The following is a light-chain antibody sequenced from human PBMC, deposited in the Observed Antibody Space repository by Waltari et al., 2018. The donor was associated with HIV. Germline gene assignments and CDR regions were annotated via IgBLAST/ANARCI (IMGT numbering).Light chain of an antibody. CDR2: GAS. CDR1: QSVGSN. Sequence: EIVMTQSPATLSVSPGERATLSCRASQSVGSNLAWYQQKPGQAPRLLIYGASTRATGIPARFSGSGSGTEFTLTISSLQSEDFAVYYCQQYNKWPPWT. V-gene: IGKV3-15*01. J-gene: IGKJ1*01. CDR3: QQYNKWPPWT.